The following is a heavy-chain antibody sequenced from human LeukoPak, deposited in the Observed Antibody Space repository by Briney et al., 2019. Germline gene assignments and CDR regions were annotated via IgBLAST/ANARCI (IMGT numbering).Heavy chain of an antibody. D-gene: IGHD6-13*01. Sequence: GSLRLSCVASGLTVSGNYLSWVRQAPGKGLEWVSVIYSGGSTYYADSAKGRFTISRDNSKNTLYLEMNSLRAEDTAVYYCARYEGYISSWYRFLDNWGQGTLVTVSS. CDR2: IYSGGST. V-gene: IGHV3-53*01. CDR1: GLTVSGNY. CDR3: ARYEGYISSWYRFLDN. J-gene: IGHJ4*02.